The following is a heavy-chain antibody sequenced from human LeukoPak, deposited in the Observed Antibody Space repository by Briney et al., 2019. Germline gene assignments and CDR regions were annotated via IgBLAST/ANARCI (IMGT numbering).Heavy chain of an antibody. Sequence: SVKVSCKASGGSFSSYVITWVRQAPGQGLEWMGRIIPVLGVSNFAQKFQGRVTITADKSTNTAHMELSSLRSEDTAVYYCARDHRSRFLEWLADYWGQGTLVTVSS. J-gene: IGHJ4*02. D-gene: IGHD3-3*01. CDR3: ARDHRSRFLEWLADY. CDR2: IIPVLGVS. V-gene: IGHV1-69*04. CDR1: GGSFSSYV.